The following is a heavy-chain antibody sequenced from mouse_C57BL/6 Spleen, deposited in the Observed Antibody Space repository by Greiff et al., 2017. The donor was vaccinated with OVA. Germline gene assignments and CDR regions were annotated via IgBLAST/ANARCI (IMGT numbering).Heavy chain of an antibody. D-gene: IGHD2-1*01. CDR1: GFTFSDYY. J-gene: IGHJ2*01. V-gene: IGHV5-16*01. CDR2: INYDGSST. Sequence: EVKLVESEGGLVQPGSSMKLSCTASGFTFSDYYMAWVRQVPEKGLEWVANINYDGSSTYYLDSLKSRFIISRDNAKNILYLQMSSLKSEDTATYYCARVYYGNYLDYWGQGPTLTVSS. CDR3: ARVYYGNYLDY.